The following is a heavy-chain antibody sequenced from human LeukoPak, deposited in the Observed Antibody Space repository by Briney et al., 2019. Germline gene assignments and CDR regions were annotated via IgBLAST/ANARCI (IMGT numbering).Heavy chain of an antibody. CDR2: IIPIFGTA. V-gene: IGHV1-69*05. CDR3: ARGPTEAPRRSYFDY. Sequence: GSSVTVSCKSSGGTFSSYAISWVRQAPGQGLEWMGGIIPIFGTANYAQKFQGRVTITTDESTSTAYMELSSLRSEDTAVYYCARGPTEAPRRSYFDYWGQGTLVTVSS. J-gene: IGHJ4*02. CDR1: GGTFSSYA.